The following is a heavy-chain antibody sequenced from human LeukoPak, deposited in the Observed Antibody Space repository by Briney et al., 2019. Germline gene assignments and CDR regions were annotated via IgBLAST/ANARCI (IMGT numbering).Heavy chain of an antibody. CDR1: GFTFSDYY. CDR2: ISSSGSTI. D-gene: IGHD3-22*01. V-gene: IGHV3-11*01. CDR3: ARLKYYYDSSGYRAEYFQH. Sequence: PGGSLRLSCAASGFTFSDYYMSWIRQAPGKGLEWVSYISSSGSTIYYADSVKGRFTISRDNAKNSLYLQMNSLRAEDTAVYYCARLKYYYDSSGYRAEYFQHWGQGTLVTASS. J-gene: IGHJ1*01.